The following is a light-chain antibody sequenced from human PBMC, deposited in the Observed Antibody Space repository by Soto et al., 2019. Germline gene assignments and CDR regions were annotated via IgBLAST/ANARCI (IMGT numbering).Light chain of an antibody. CDR3: QVWDITTDHYV. V-gene: IGLV3-21*04. Sequence: SYELTQPPSVSAAPEKTARLTCSGDNIGSKRVHWYRQKPGQAPVLVIYYDSDRPSGIPERFSGSNSGNTATLTINRVEAGDEADYYCQVWDITTDHYVFGTGTKLTVL. CDR1: NIGSKR. J-gene: IGLJ1*01. CDR2: YDS.